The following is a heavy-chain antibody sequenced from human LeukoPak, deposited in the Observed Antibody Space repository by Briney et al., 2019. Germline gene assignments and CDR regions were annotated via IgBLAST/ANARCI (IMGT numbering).Heavy chain of an antibody. CDR3: AIMGSGTGTGFDY. CDR2: IIPIFGTA. D-gene: IGHD1-1*01. CDR1: GGTFSSYA. Sequence: SVKVSCKASGGTFSSYAISWVRQAPGQGLEWMGGIIPIFGTANYAQKFQGRVTITTGESTSTAYMELSSLRSEDTAVYYCAIMGSGTGTGFDYWGQGTLVTVSS. J-gene: IGHJ4*02. V-gene: IGHV1-69*05.